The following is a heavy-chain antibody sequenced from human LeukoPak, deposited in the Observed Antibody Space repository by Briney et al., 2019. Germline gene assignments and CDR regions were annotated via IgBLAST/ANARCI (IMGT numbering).Heavy chain of an antibody. Sequence: GGSLRLSCAASGFTFSSYAMSWVRQAPGKGLEWVSTISYSDPTTYYADSVKGRFTISRDNSKNQLFLQMNSLRAEDTAVYYCAKLGFVQLSLLSMDVWGPGTTVTVSS. V-gene: IGHV3-23*01. J-gene: IGHJ6*02. CDR3: AKLGFVQLSLLSMDV. CDR1: GFTFSSYA. CDR2: ISYSDPTT. D-gene: IGHD2-2*01.